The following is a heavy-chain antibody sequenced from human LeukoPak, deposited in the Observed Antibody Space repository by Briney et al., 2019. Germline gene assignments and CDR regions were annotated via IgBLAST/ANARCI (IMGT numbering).Heavy chain of an antibody. CDR3: ATDGAGFDT. J-gene: IGHJ5*02. Sequence: GALRLSCAAAGFTFNDYYMSWIRQAPGKGLEWLSYINIGGTNTHYSDSVKGRFTISRDNAKKSLYLEMNNLRAEDTAVYYCATDGAGFDTWGQGVLVTVSS. V-gene: IGHV3-11*01. CDR2: INIGGTNT. CDR1: GFTFNDYY.